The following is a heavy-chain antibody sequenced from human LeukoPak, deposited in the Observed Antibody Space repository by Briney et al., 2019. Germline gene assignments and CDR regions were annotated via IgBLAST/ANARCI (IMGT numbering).Heavy chain of an antibody. V-gene: IGHV1-69*13. CDR1: GGTFSSYA. CDR2: IIPIFGTA. D-gene: IGHD3-22*01. Sequence: SVTVSCKASGGTFSSYAISWVRQAPGQGLEWMGGIIPIFGTANYAQKFQGRVTITADESTSTAYMELSSLRSEDTAVYYCARGVNYYDSSGYYSLWGQGTLVTVSS. J-gene: IGHJ4*02. CDR3: ARGVNYYDSSGYYSL.